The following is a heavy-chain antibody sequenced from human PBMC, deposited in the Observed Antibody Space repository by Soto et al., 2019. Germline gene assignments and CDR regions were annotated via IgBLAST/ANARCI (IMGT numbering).Heavy chain of an antibody. J-gene: IGHJ4*02. CDR2: IDPRNGGT. D-gene: IGHD2-2*01. Sequence: AAVKVSCKASGYTFSDYYIHGVRQAPGQGLEWMGWIDPRNGGTKYAQKFQDRFSMTTDTSTSTASMELRRLRSDDTAVFFCARVRYRNVIHAWGQGTFVTDSS. CDR1: GYTFSDYY. CDR3: ARVRYRNVIHA. V-gene: IGHV1-2*02.